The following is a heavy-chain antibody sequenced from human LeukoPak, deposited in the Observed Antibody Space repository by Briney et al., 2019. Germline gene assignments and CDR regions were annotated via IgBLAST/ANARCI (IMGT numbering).Heavy chain of an antibody. CDR1: GFTFDDYA. D-gene: IGHD3-22*01. CDR3: AKDYYYDSGGYPDY. J-gene: IGHJ4*02. CDR2: ISWNSGSI. Sequence: PGGSLRLSCAASGFTFDDYAMHWVRQAPGKGLEWVSGISWNSGSIGYADSVKGRFTISRDNAKNSLYLQMNSLRAEDTALYYCAKDYYYDSGGYPDYWGQGTLVTVSS. V-gene: IGHV3-9*01.